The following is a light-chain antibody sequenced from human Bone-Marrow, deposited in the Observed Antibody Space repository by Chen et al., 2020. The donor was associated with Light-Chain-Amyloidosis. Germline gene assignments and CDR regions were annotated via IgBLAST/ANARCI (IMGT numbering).Light chain of an antibody. Sequence: EIVLTQSPGTLSLSPGEGANLSCRASQTLSSNYLTWYQQQVGQAPRLLIYGSSSRATGIPDRYTGSGSGTDFTLTINRLEPEDFAKYYCQQYGTSPLTFGGGTKVEI. CDR3: QQYGTSPLT. V-gene: IGKV3-20*01. CDR1: QTLSSNY. J-gene: IGKJ4*01. CDR2: GSS.